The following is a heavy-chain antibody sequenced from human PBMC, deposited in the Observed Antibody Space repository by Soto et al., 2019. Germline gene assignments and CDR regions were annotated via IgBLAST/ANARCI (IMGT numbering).Heavy chain of an antibody. J-gene: IGHJ6*02. CDR1: GFTFSSYG. D-gene: IGHD2-2*01. CDR2: ISYDGSNK. V-gene: IGHV3-30*18. Sequence: GGSLRLSCAASGFTFSSYGMHWVRQAPGKGLEWVAVISYDGSNKYYADSVKGRFTISRDNSKNTLYLQMNSLRAEDTAVYYCAKDGDCSSTSCYVNYYYGMDVWGQGTTVTVSS. CDR3: AKDGDCSSTSCYVNYYYGMDV.